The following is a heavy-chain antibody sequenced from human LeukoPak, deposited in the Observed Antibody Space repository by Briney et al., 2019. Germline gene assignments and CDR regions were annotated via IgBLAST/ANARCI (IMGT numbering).Heavy chain of an antibody. CDR1: GFIFSSSW. CDR2: INSDGRTS. V-gene: IGHV3-74*01. Sequence: QSGGSLRLPCPPSGFIFSSSWMHRVRQVPGKGLVWVSHINSDGRTSDYADSVRGRFTISRDNAKNTLYLQMNRLTVEDTAVYYCGRGMRDYYGLDYWGQGFLVTVSS. J-gene: IGHJ4*02. CDR3: GRGMRDYYGLDY. D-gene: IGHD3-10*01.